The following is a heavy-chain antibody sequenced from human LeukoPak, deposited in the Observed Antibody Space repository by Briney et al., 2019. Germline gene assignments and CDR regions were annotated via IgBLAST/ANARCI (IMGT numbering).Heavy chain of an antibody. Sequence: SETLSLTCTVSGGSISSRSYYWGWLRQPPGKGLEWIASIFYSGSTYHNPSLKSRVTISVDTSKSQFSLKLSSVTAADTAVYYCARGGGNFDYWGQGTLVTVSS. J-gene: IGHJ4*02. CDR2: IFYSGST. D-gene: IGHD2-15*01. CDR1: GGSISSRSYY. CDR3: ARGGGNFDY. V-gene: IGHV4-39*01.